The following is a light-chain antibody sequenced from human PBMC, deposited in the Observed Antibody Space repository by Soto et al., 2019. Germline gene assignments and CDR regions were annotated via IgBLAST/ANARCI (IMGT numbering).Light chain of an antibody. J-gene: IGLJ3*02. V-gene: IGLV2-14*01. Sequence: SVLTQPASVSGSPGQSITISCTGTNSDVGAYNYVSWYQLHPDKAPKLMIYEVNNRPSGVSDRFSGSKSGNTASLTISGLQAEDEADYYCSSYTRTSTLVFGGGTKLTVL. CDR2: EVN. CDR3: SSYTRTSTLV. CDR1: NSDVGAYNY.